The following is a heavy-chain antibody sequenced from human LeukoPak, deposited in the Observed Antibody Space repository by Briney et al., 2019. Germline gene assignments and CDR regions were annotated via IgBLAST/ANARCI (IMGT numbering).Heavy chain of an antibody. CDR3: ARGLYCSSTSCDDTDY. Sequence: KPSETLSLTCTVSGGSISSYYWSWIRQPPGKGLEWIGYIYYSGSTNYNPSLKSRVTMSVDTSKNQFSLKLSSVTAADTAVYYCARGLYCSSTSCDDTDYWGQGTLVTVSS. V-gene: IGHV4-59*12. CDR1: GGSISSYY. D-gene: IGHD2-2*01. J-gene: IGHJ4*02. CDR2: IYYSGST.